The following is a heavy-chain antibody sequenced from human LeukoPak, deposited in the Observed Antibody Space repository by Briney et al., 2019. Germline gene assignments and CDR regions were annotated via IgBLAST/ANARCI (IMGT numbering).Heavy chain of an antibody. CDR1: GFTFSSYS. D-gene: IGHD3-22*01. J-gene: IGHJ4*02. CDR2: ISSSSSYI. CDR3: AKDLIWAGGYYYDSSGSEVGYFDY. V-gene: IGHV3-21*04. Sequence: PGGSLRLSCAASGFTFSSYSMNWVRQAPGKGLEWVSSISSSSSYIYYADSVKGRFTISRDNSKNTLYLQMNSLRAEDTAVYYCAKDLIWAGGYYYDSSGSEVGYFDYWGQGTLVTVSS.